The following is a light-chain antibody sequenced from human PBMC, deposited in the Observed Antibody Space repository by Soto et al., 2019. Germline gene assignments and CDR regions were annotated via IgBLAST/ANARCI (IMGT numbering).Light chain of an antibody. J-gene: IGLJ1*01. V-gene: IGLV2-11*01. Sequence: QSVLTQPRSVSGSPGQSVTISCTGTSSDVGGYIYVPWYQQHPGKAPKLMIYDVSKRPSGVPDRFSGSKSGNTASLTMSGLQAEDEADYYCCSYAGSYTFVFGSGTKVTVL. CDR2: DVS. CDR3: CSYAGSYTFV. CDR1: SSDVGGYIY.